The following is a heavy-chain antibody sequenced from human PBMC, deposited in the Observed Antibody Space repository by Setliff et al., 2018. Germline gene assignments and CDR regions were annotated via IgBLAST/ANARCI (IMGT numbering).Heavy chain of an antibody. J-gene: IGHJ4*02. CDR1: GYTFTGYY. CDR3: ATSYSGSYYGY. Sequence: ASVKVSCKASGYTFTGYYMYWVRQAPGQGLEWMGRINPSSGATIYAQKFQGRVTMTSDTSISTAYMELGRLRSEDTAVYYCATSYSGSYYGYWGQGTLVTVSS. D-gene: IGHD1-26*01. CDR2: INPSSGAT. V-gene: IGHV1-2*06.